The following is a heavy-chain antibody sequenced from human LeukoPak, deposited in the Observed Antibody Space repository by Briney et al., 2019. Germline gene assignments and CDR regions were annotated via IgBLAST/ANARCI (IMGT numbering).Heavy chain of an antibody. CDR2: IYGDGTT. CDR1: GFTVSIDY. CDR3: ARDRAGAQSWVALDP. Sequence: GGSLRLSCAASGFTVSIDYMAWVRQAPGRGLEWVSLIYGDGTTFYTDSVKGRFTISRDNFKNTLYLQMSSLRPEDTALYYCARDRAGAQSWVALDPWGQGTLVTVSS. V-gene: IGHV3-66*02. D-gene: IGHD3-10*01. J-gene: IGHJ5*02.